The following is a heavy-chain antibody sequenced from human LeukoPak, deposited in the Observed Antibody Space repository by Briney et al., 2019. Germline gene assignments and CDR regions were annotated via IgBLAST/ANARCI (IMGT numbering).Heavy chain of an antibody. CDR1: GGTFSSYA. CDR2: IIPIFGTA. D-gene: IGHD3-10*01. J-gene: IGHJ4*02. CDR3: ARDRRTYYYGSGSYYFSY. Sequence: ASVKVSCKASGGTFSSYAISWVRQAPGQGLEWMGGIIPIFGTANYAQKLQGRVTMTADTSTSTAYMELRSLRSDDTAVYYCARDRRTYYYGSGSYYFSYWGQGTLVTVSS. V-gene: IGHV1-69*06.